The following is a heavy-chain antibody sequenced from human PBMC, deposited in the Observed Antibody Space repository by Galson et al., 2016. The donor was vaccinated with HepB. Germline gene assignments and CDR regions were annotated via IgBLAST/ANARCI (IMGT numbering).Heavy chain of an antibody. CDR3: ARDVRRSEDY. Sequence: SLRLSCAASGFTFNNYDMHWFRQAPGKGLEWVSLITRVGGQILYADSVKGRFTISRDNSKNSLYLQMNSLRDEDTAVYYCARDVRRSEDYWGQGTLVTVSS. J-gene: IGHJ4*02. V-gene: IGHV3-48*02. D-gene: IGHD1-26*01. CDR2: ITRVGGQI. CDR1: GFTFNNYD.